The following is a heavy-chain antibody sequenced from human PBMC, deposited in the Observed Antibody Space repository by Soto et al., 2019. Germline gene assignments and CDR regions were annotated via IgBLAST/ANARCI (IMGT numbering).Heavy chain of an antibody. V-gene: IGHV3-15*01. J-gene: IGHJ4*02. Sequence: GGSLRLSCAASGFTFSNAWMSWVRQAPGQGLEWVGHIKSKTDGGTTDYAAPAKGRFTISRDDSENTVYLQMNSLKTEDTAVYYCTTHPPFFVHFDWFFFGYWGQGTLVTVSS. CDR1: GFTFSNAW. CDR3: TTHPPFFVHFDWFFFGY. CDR2: IKSKTDGGTT. D-gene: IGHD3-9*01.